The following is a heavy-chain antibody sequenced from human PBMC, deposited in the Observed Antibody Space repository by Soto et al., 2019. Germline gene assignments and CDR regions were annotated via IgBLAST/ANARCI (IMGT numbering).Heavy chain of an antibody. CDR2: IYYTGST. Sequence: SETLSLTCSVSGGSITSPNYSWGWIRQPPGKGLEWIVCIYYTGSTYYNPSLKSRVTISVDTSKSHFSLKLSSVTAADTAVYYCARHPTSAFSSYYYMDVWGKGTTVTVSS. CDR3: ARHPTSAFSSYYYMDV. D-gene: IGHD2-2*01. V-gene: IGHV4-39*01. CDR1: GGSITSPNYS. J-gene: IGHJ6*03.